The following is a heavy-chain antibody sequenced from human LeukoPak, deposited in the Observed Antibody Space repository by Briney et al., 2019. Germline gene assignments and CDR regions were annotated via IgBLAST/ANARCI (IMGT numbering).Heavy chain of an antibody. J-gene: IGHJ5*02. Sequence: GGSLRLSCAASGFTVSSNYMSWVRQAPGKGLEWVSVIYSGGSTYYAASVKSRFSISRDNSKNTLYLQMNSLRAEDTAVYYCARASNLLGFDPWGQGTLVSVSS. CDR3: ARASNLLGFDP. D-gene: IGHD2-8*02. CDR1: GFTVSSNY. CDR2: IYSGGST. V-gene: IGHV3-53*01.